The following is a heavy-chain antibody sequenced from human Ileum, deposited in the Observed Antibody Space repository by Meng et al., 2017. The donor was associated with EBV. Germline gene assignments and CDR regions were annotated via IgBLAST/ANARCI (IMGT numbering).Heavy chain of an antibody. CDR2: IYYSGRT. CDR1: GGSVSSGSNY. CDR3: ARVNGDCFSTICYKGWFDP. D-gene: IGHD2-2*02. Sequence: LQSAGHALGKPSKALSLTCTVPGGSVSSGSNYWIWIRQPPGKGLEWIGYIYYSGRTYYNPSLESRVTMSVDTSKNQFSLNLNSVTAADTAVYYCARVNGDCFSTICYKGWFDPWGQGTLVTVSS. J-gene: IGHJ5*02. V-gene: IGHV4-30-4*01.